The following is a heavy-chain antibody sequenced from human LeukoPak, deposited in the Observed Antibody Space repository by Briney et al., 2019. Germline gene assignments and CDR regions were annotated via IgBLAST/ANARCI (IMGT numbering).Heavy chain of an antibody. D-gene: IGHD6-13*01. J-gene: IGHJ4*02. V-gene: IGHV4-39*01. CDR3: ARTGYSSSWHY. CDR2: IYYSGST. CDR1: GGSISSGDYY. Sequence: KPSETLSLTCTVSGGSISSGDYYWGWIRQPPGKGLEWIGSIYYSGSTYDNPSLKSRVTISVDTSKKQLSLKLSSVTAADTAVYYCARTGYSSSWHYWGQGTLVIVSS.